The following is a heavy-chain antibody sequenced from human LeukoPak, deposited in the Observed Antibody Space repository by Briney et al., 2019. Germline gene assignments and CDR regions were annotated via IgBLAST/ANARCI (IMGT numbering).Heavy chain of an antibody. CDR1: GYTFTSYY. D-gene: IGHD3-10*01. V-gene: IGHV1-46*01. Sequence: GASVKVSCKASGYTFTSYYIHWVRQAPGQGLEWMGLINPNGGSTIYAQKFQGRVTMTRDTSTSTVYMDLTSLRSEDTAVYYCARGGMVRDRRHFQFDHWGQGTLVTVSS. CDR2: INPNGGST. J-gene: IGHJ4*02. CDR3: ARGGMVRDRRHFQFDH.